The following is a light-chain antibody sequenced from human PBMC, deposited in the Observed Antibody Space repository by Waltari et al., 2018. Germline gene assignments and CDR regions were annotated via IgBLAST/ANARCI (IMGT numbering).Light chain of an antibody. CDR1: QSVLYSSDNKNY. Sequence: DIVMTQSPDSLAVSLGERATINCKSSQSVLYSSDNKNYLAWYQQKPGQPPTLLIYWAYTRDSGVPDRFSGSGSGTDFTLTISSLQAEDVAVYYCQQYYSTPLTFGGGTKVEIK. J-gene: IGKJ4*01. V-gene: IGKV4-1*01. CDR2: WAY. CDR3: QQYYSTPLT.